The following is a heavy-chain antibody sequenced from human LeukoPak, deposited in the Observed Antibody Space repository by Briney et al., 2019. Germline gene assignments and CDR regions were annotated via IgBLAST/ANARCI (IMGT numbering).Heavy chain of an antibody. CDR1: GFTFSSYS. D-gene: IGHD6-19*01. CDR3: ASRAGRAVAGTDDY. V-gene: IGHV3-21*01. J-gene: IGHJ4*02. CDR2: ISSSSSYI. Sequence: GGSLRLSWAASGFTFSSYSMNWVRQAPGKGLEWVSSISSSSSYIYYADSVKGRFTISRDNAKNSLYLQMNSLRAEDTAVYYCASRAGRAVAGTDDYWGQGTLVTVSS.